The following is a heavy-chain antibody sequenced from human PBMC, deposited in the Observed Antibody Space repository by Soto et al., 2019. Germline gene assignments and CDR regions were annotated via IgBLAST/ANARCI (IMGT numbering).Heavy chain of an antibody. D-gene: IGHD6-19*01. CDR3: ARAPYSSGWSRGGYYYYYGMDV. V-gene: IGHV4-4*02. CDR2: IYHSGST. Sequence: QVQLQESGPGLVKPSGTLSLTCAVSGGSISSSNWWSWVRQPPGKGLEWIGEIYHSGSTNYNPSLNRRVTTSVDKYRNHFSLKLSSVTAADTAVYYCARAPYSSGWSRGGYYYYYGMDVWGQGTTVTVSS. CDR1: GGSISSSNW. J-gene: IGHJ6*02.